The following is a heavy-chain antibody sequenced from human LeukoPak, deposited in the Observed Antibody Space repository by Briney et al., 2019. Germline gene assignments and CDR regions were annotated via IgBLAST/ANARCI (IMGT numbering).Heavy chain of an antibody. CDR1: GFTFSSYA. J-gene: IGHJ3*02. CDR3: ARDFVGYCSGGSCYSYDAFDI. CDR2: ISYDGSNK. Sequence: GGSLRLSCAASGFTFSSYAMHWVRQAPGKGLEWVAVISYDGSNKYYADSVKGRFTISRDNSKNTLYLQMNSLRAEDTAVYYCARDFVGYCSGGSCYSYDAFDIWGQGTMVTVSS. D-gene: IGHD2-15*01. V-gene: IGHV3-30*04.